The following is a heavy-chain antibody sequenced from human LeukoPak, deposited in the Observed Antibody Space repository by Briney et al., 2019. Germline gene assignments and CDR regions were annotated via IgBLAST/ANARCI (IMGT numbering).Heavy chain of an antibody. CDR3: ARLRGYYFDY. Sequence: SETLSLTCTVSGGSISSSSYYWGWIRQPSGKGLEWIGSIYYSGSTYYNPSLKSRVTISVDTSKNQFSLKLSSVTAADTAVYYCARLRGYYFDYWGQGTLVTVSS. CDR1: GGSISSSSYY. CDR2: IYYSGST. D-gene: IGHD3-16*01. V-gene: IGHV4-39*07. J-gene: IGHJ4*02.